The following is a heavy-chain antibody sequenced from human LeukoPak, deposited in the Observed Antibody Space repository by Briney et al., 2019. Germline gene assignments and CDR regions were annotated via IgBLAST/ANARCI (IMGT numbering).Heavy chain of an antibody. J-gene: IGHJ4*02. V-gene: IGHV3-53*01. D-gene: IGHD5-24*01. CDR2: IYSGGST. CDR1: GFTVSSNY. CDR3: ANLRDGYNSGLDY. Sequence: GGSLRLSCAASGFTVSSNYMSWVRQAPGKGLEWVSVIYSGGSTYYADSVKGRFTISRDNSKNTLYLQMNSLRAEDTAVYYCANLRDGYNSGLDYWGQGTLVTVSS.